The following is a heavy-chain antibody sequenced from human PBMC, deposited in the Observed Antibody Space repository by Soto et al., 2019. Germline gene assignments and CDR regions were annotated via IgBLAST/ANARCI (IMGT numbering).Heavy chain of an antibody. CDR3: ARTRSAWSDFHYYSLDV. CDR1: GFTFNSYG. Sequence: GSLRLSCAASGFTFNSYGIHCVRHCALNWLEWVAFISYDSTKTYYADSVKGRFTISRDNSNSALYVQMNSLTGEDTAVYYCARTRSAWSDFHYYSLDVWGQGTTVTVSS. J-gene: IGHJ6*02. CDR2: ISYDSTKT. D-gene: IGHD1-26*01. V-gene: IGHV3-30*03.